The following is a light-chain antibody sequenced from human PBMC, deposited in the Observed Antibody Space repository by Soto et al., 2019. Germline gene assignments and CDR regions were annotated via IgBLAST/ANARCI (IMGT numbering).Light chain of an antibody. J-gene: IGKJ4*01. Sequence: AIQMTQSPSSLSASVGDRVIITCRASQAIQNHLDWYQQKPGKAPKLLITAASNLEVGVPSRFRGSGSGTGFTLTISSLQPEDFATYYCLQDYSTPLTFGGGTKVDIK. V-gene: IGKV1-6*01. CDR2: AAS. CDR3: LQDYSTPLT. CDR1: QAIQNH.